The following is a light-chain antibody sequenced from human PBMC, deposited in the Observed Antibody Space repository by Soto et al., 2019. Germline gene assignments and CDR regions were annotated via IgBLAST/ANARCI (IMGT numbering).Light chain of an antibody. Sequence: EIVLTQSPVTLSLSPGERATLSCRASQSVSSSYLAWYQQKPGQTPRLLIYATSTRATGIPARFSGSGSGTEFTLTISSLQPEDVATYYCQKYNSAPPTFGQGTKVDIK. CDR1: QSVSSSY. V-gene: IGKV3-20*01. J-gene: IGKJ1*01. CDR3: QKYNSAPPT. CDR2: ATS.